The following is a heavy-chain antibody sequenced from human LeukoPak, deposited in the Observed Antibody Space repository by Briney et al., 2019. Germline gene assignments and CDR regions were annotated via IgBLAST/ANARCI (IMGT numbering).Heavy chain of an antibody. D-gene: IGHD5-24*01. J-gene: IGHJ3*02. CDR1: VYILIELS. V-gene: IGHV1-24*01. Sequence: GSVPVSCMGSVYILIELSLHWVRQAPGKGREWMGGFDPEDGETIYPQKFQGRVTMTVDTSIDEASVEVRSLRAGGEDVYELPRDHPRTSYACDMWRQETMVSVSS. CDR2: FDPEDGET. CDR3: PRDHPRTSYACDM.